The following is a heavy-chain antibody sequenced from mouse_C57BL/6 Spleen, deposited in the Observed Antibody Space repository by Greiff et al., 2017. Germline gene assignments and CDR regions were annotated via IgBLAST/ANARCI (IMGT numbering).Heavy chain of an antibody. CDR2: ISDGGSYT. V-gene: IGHV5-4*01. CDR3: ARDADGYFDY. Sequence: EVQLVESGGGLVKPGGSLKLSCAASGFTFRSYAMSWVRQTPEKRLEWVATISDGGSYTYYPDNVKGRFTISRDNAKNNLYLQMSHLKSEDTAMYYCARDADGYFDYWGQGTTLTVSS. CDR1: GFTFRSYA. J-gene: IGHJ2*01. D-gene: IGHD2-3*01.